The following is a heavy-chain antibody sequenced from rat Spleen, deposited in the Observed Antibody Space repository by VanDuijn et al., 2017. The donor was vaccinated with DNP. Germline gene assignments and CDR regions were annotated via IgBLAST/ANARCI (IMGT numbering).Heavy chain of an antibody. J-gene: IGHJ4*01. V-gene: IGHV2-41*01. CDR2: IWNTGGT. CDR1: GFSLTSYN. D-gene: IGHD1-5*01. CDR3: AREGYNYGYAMDA. Sequence: QVQLKESGPGLVQPSQTLSLTCTVAGFSLTSYNVHWVRQPPGKDLEWMGVIWNTGGTQYNSALKSRLSISKETSKSQVFLKMNSLQTEDPATYYCAREGYNYGYAMDAWGQGTSVTVSS.